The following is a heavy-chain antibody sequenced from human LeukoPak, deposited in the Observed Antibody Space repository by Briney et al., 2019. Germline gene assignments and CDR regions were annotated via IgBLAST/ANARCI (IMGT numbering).Heavy chain of an antibody. J-gene: IGHJ4*02. Sequence: GGSLRLSCAASGFTITTYAVNWVRRAPGKGLEWVANIKQDGSETYYVDSVRGRFTISRDNAKSSVYLQMNSLRAEDTAVYYCARDFWGAYRVDYFDYWGQGTLVTVSS. CDR3: ARDFWGAYRVDYFDY. CDR2: IKQDGSET. D-gene: IGHD3-3*01. V-gene: IGHV3-7*01. CDR1: GFTITTYA.